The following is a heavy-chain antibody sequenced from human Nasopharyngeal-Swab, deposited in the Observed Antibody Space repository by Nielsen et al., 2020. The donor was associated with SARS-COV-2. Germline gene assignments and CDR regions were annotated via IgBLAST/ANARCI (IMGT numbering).Heavy chain of an antibody. V-gene: IGHV3-11*05. CDR1: GFTFSDYY. Sequence: GGSLRLSCAASGFTFSDYYMSWIRQAPGKGLEWVSYISSSSSYTNYADSVKGRFTISRDNAKNSLYQQMNSLRAEDTAVYYCARVAWDIVVVVAAGAPDYWGQGTLVTVSS. D-gene: IGHD2-15*01. CDR3: ARVAWDIVVVVAAGAPDY. J-gene: IGHJ4*02. CDR2: ISSSSSYT.